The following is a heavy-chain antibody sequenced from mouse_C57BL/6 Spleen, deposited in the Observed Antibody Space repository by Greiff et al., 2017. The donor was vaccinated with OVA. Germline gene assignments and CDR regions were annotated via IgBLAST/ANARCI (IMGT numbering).Heavy chain of an antibody. D-gene: IGHD2-14*01. CDR3: ARNLGGYDFGY. CDR2: ISTCYGDA. Sequence: VQLQQSGPELVRPGVSVKLSCKASGYTFTDYAMHWVKQSPAQSLEWIGVISTCYGDASYNEKFKGKATMTVDKSSSTAYMELARLTSEDSAVYYCARNLGGYDFGYWGQGTTLTVSS. CDR1: GYTFTDYA. J-gene: IGHJ2*01. V-gene: IGHV1-67*01.